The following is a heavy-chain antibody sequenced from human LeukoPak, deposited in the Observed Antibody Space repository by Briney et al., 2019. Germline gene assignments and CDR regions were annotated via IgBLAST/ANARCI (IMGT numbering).Heavy chain of an antibody. Sequence: SETLSLTCAVYGGSFSGNYWSWIRQPPGKGLEWIGEINHSGDANYNPSVKSRVTIAGDTSKNQFSLKLSSVTAADTAVYYCARTLSTPDVFDIWGQGTLVTVSS. V-gene: IGHV4-34*01. CDR1: GGSFSGNY. D-gene: IGHD2/OR15-2a*01. J-gene: IGHJ3*02. CDR2: INHSGDA. CDR3: ARTLSTPDVFDI.